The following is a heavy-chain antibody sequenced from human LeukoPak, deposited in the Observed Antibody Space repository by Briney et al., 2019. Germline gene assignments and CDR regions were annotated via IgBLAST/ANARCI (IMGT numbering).Heavy chain of an antibody. CDR1: GFPFNKNA. Sequence: GGSLRLCCVASGFPFNKNAMHWVRQGPGKGLEWVAYIAHHGNDKYYADSVKGRFTISRDNSKRTLYLQLNSLRLDDTAVYYCAKDGAWSCTDWGQGALVTVSS. V-gene: IGHV3-30*02. CDR2: IAHHGNDK. D-gene: IGHD2-21*02. CDR3: AKDGAWSCTD. J-gene: IGHJ4*02.